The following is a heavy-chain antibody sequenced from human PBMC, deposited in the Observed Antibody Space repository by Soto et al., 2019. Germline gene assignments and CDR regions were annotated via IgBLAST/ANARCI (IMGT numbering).Heavy chain of an antibody. J-gene: IGHJ3*02. V-gene: IGHV5-51*01. CDR2: IYPGDSDT. CDR1: GYSFTNYW. Sequence: GESLKISCKGSGYSFTNYWIVWVRQMPGKGLEWMGIIYPGDSDTRYSPSFQGQVTISADKSISTAYLQWSSLKASDTAMYYCARLAYCGGDCYSQAFDIWGQGTMVTVSS. D-gene: IGHD2-21*02. CDR3: ARLAYCGGDCYSQAFDI.